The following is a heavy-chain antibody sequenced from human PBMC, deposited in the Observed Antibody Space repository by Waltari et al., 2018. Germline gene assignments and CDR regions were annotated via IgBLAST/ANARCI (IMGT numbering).Heavy chain of an antibody. CDR3: AREPKTLGVVITYFDY. D-gene: IGHD3-22*01. V-gene: IGHV4-30-4*08. Sequence: QVQLQESGPGLVKPSQTLSLTCTVPGGSISSGDYYWSWIRQPPGKGLEWIGYIYYSGSTYYNPSLKSRVTISVDTSKNQFSLKLSSVTAADTAVYYCAREPKTLGVVITYFDYWGQGTLVTVSS. CDR1: GGSISSGDYY. J-gene: IGHJ4*02. CDR2: IYYSGST.